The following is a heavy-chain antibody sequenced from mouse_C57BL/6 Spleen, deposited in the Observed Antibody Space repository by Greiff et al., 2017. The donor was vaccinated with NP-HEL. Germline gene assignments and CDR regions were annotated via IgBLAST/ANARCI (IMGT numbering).Heavy chain of an antibody. V-gene: IGHV1-18*01. D-gene: IGHD2-5*01. CDR2: INPNNGGT. J-gene: IGHJ3*01. Sequence: EVQLQQSGPELVKPGASVKIPCKASGYTFTDYNMDWVKQSHGKSLEWIGDINPNNGGTIYNQKFKGKATLTVDKSSSTAYMELRSLTSEDTAVYYCARGDYSNYYWFAYWGQGTLVTVSA. CDR3: ARGDYSNYYWFAY. CDR1: GYTFTDYN.